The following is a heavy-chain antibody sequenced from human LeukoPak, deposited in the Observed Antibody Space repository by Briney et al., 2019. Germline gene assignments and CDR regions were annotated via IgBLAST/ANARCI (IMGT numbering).Heavy chain of an antibody. Sequence: SETLSLTCTVSGGSISSGDYYWSWIRQPPGRDLEWIGSIYSSGNTYYNPSLESRVTISVDTSKNQLSLKLTSATAADTSVYYCARHSGLRSPFDPWGQGTLVTVSS. CDR3: ARHSGLRSPFDP. CDR1: GGSISSGDYY. D-gene: IGHD3-3*01. V-gene: IGHV4-39*01. J-gene: IGHJ5*02. CDR2: IYSSGNT.